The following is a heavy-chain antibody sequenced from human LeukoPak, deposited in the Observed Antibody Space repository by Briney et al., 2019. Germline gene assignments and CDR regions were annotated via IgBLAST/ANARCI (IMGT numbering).Heavy chain of an antibody. Sequence: GGSLRLSCAASGFTFSSYSMNWVRQAPGKGLEWVSSISSSSSYIYYADSVKGRFTISRDNAKNSLYLQMNSLRAEDTAVYYCARARGHYDLGAAFDYWGQGTLVTVSS. D-gene: IGHD3-3*01. V-gene: IGHV3-21*01. CDR2: ISSSSSYI. J-gene: IGHJ4*02. CDR3: ARARGHYDLGAAFDY. CDR1: GFTFSSYS.